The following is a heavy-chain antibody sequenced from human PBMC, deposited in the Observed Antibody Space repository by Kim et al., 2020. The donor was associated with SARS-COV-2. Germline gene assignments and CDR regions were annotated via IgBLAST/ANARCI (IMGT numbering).Heavy chain of an antibody. D-gene: IGHD3-9*01. J-gene: IGHJ6*02. Sequence: GGSLRLSCAASGFTFDDYTMHWVRQAPGKGLEWVSLISWDGGSTYYADSVKGRFTISRDNSKNSLYLQMNSLRTEDTALYYCAKDINGGPRTYYDILTGYYTNYYYGMDVWGQGTTVTVSS. V-gene: IGHV3-43*01. CDR1: GFTFDDYT. CDR2: ISWDGGST. CDR3: AKDINGGPRTYYDILTGYYTNYYYGMDV.